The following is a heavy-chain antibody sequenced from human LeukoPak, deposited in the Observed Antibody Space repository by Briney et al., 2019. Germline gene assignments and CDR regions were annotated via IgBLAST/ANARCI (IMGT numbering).Heavy chain of an antibody. CDR1: GFTFSSYA. Sequence: GGSLRLSCSASGFTFSSYAMHWVRQAPGKGLDYVSAISSNGGSTYYADSVKGRFTISRDNSKNTLYLQMSSLRAEDTAVYYCVKPPGYCSSTSCYSSELDYWGQGALVTVSS. CDR2: ISSNGGST. D-gene: IGHD2-2*01. J-gene: IGHJ4*02. V-gene: IGHV3-64D*06. CDR3: VKPPGYCSSTSCYSSELDY.